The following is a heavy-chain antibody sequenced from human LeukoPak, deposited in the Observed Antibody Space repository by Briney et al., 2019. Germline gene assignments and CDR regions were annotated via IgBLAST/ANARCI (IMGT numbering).Heavy chain of an antibody. Sequence: GGSLRLSCAASGFIFSTYNTHWVRQAPGKGLAWVASISYDGNNKNYADSVKGRFTVSRDNSKNTLYLQMNSLSAEDTAVYYCARDQDGYWGQGTLVTVSS. J-gene: IGHJ4*02. CDR3: ARDQDGY. V-gene: IGHV3-30-3*01. CDR1: GFIFSTYN. CDR2: ISYDGNNK.